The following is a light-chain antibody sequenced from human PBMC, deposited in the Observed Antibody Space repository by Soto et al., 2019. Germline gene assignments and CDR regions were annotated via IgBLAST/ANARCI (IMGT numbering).Light chain of an antibody. CDR1: TSNIGAGYD. CDR3: QCYDSGLSGSV. CDR2: VNN. J-gene: IGLJ7*01. V-gene: IGLV1-40*01. Sequence: QPVLTQPPSVSGAPGQRVTISCTGSTSNIGAGYDVHWYQQIPGTPPKLLIYVNNNRPSGIPDRFSGSKSGTSASLAITGLQAEDEADYYCQCYDSGLSGSVFGGGTQLTVL.